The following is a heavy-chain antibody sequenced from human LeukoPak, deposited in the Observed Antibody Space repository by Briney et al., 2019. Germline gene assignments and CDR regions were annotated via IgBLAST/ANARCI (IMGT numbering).Heavy chain of an antibody. D-gene: IGHD3-10*01. CDR1: GXTFSNYW. CDR3: ARGGGAYYFDY. V-gene: IGHV3-74*01. CDR2: INDLGTST. Sequence: GGSLRLSCAASGXTFSNYWMHWVRQVPGKGLVWVSRINDLGTSTNYADSVRGRFTISRDDAKNTLYLQMNSLRAEDTAVYYCARGGGAYYFDYWGRGTLVTVSS. J-gene: IGHJ4*02.